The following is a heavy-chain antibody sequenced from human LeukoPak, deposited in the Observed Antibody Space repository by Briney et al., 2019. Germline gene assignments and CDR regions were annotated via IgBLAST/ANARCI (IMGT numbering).Heavy chain of an antibody. V-gene: IGHV4-34*01. J-gene: IGHJ6*03. CDR3: ARVFWSGYYYYYYYMDV. CDR2: INHSGST. CDR1: GGSFSGYY. Sequence: PSETLFLTCAVYGGSFSGYYWSWIRQPPGKGLEWIGEINHSGSTNYNPSLKSRVTISVDTSKNQFSLKLSSVTAADTAVYYCARVFWSGYYYYYYYMDVWGKGTTVTVSS. D-gene: IGHD3-3*01.